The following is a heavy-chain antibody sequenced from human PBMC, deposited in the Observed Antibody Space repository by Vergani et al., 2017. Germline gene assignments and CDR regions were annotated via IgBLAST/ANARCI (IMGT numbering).Heavy chain of an antibody. V-gene: IGHV3-48*01. Sequence: DVRLVESGGGVVQPGGSLRLPCAASGFTLSAYRMNWVRQTPGKGLEWISYIGVSDNSIYYADSVMGRFAISRDNARNLLFLQMNSLRADDSSLYFCVRDPDYSTFDSWGQGTLVTVS. J-gene: IGHJ4*02. CDR1: GFTLSAYR. CDR2: IGVSDNSI. CDR3: VRDPDYSTFDS. D-gene: IGHD4-11*01.